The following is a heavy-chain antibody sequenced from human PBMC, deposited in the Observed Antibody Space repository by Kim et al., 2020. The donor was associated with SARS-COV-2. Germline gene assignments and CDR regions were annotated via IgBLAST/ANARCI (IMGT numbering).Heavy chain of an antibody. V-gene: IGHV3-30-3*01. D-gene: IGHD6-13*01. J-gene: IGHJ4*02. CDR3: ARGVVAAAGTDY. Sequence: GGSLRLSCAASGFTFSSYAMHWVRQAPGKGLEWVVVISYDGSNKYYADSVKGRFTISRDNSKNTLYLQMNRLRGEDTAVYYCARGVVAAAGTDYWGRGTLVADS. CDR2: ISYDGSNK. CDR1: GFTFSSYA.